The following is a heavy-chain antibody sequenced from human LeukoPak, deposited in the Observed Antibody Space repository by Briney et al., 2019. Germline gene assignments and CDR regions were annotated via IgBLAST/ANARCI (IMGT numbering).Heavy chain of an antibody. V-gene: IGHV3-23*01. D-gene: IGHD3-16*01. CDR1: GFTFSTYA. J-gene: IGHJ6*02. Sequence: PGGSLRLSCAASGFTFSTYAMTWVRLAPGRGLEWVSAISGSGGSTSYADSVKGRFTISRDNSKNTLYLQMNSLRAEDTAAYYCAKATYYDYLKAGYYYGMDVWGQGTTVTVSS. CDR3: AKATYYDYLKAGYYYGMDV. CDR2: ISGSGGST.